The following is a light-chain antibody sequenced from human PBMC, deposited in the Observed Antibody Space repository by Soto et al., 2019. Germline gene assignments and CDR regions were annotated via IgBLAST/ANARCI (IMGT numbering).Light chain of an antibody. CDR3: QQSYTTPRT. CDR2: ATS. Sequence: DIQMTQSPSSLSASVGDRVTITCRASQSISSHLNWYQERPGKAPKVLIYATSSLHSGVPSRFSGSGSGTDFTLTISSLQPEDFATYYCQQSYTTPRTFGQGTKVEIK. V-gene: IGKV1-39*01. CDR1: QSISSH. J-gene: IGKJ1*01.